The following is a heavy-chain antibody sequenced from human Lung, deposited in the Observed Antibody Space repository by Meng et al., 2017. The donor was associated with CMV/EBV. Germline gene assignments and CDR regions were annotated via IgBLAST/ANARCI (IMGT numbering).Heavy chain of an antibody. Sequence: KASGYNFTNYDINWGRQDTGQGREWMGWMNTKSGNKGYAQKFKGRVTMTRNTSISTAYMELSSLRSEDTAVYYCARGRRSWFGELSGPWGQGTLVTVSS. CDR3: ARGRRSWFGELSGP. V-gene: IGHV1-8*01. J-gene: IGHJ5*02. CDR1: GYNFTNYD. D-gene: IGHD3-10*01. CDR2: MNTKSGNK.